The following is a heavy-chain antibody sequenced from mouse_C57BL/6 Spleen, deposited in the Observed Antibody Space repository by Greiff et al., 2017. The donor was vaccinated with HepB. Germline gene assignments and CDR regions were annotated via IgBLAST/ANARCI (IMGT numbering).Heavy chain of an antibody. Sequence: VQLQQSGPGMVKPSQSLSLTCTVTGYSITSGYDWHWIRHFPGNKLEWMGYISYSGSTNYNPSLKSRISITHDTSKNHFFLKLNSVTTEDTATYYCARGVLLRPWYFDVWGTGTTVTVSS. D-gene: IGHD1-1*01. CDR2: ISYSGST. CDR1: GYSITSGYD. V-gene: IGHV3-1*01. CDR3: ARGVLLRPWYFDV. J-gene: IGHJ1*03.